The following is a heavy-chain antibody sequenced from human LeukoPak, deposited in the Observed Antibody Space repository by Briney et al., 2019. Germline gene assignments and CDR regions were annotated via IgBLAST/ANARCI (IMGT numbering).Heavy chain of an antibody. CDR1: GYSISSGYY. J-gene: IGHJ1*01. Sequence: ETLSLTCAVSGYSISSGYYWGWVRQAPGKGLEWVATIKQDGSEKYYVDSVQGRFTISRDNAKNSLYLQMNSLRAEDTAVYYCARDRLQYWGQGTLVTVSS. CDR3: ARDRLQY. V-gene: IGHV3-7*01. CDR2: IKQDGSEK.